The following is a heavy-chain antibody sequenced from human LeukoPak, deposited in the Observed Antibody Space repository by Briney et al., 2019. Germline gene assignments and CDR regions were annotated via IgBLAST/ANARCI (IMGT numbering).Heavy chain of an antibody. J-gene: IGHJ4*02. CDR2: IIPIFGTA. Sequence: GASVKVACKASGGTFSSYAISWVRQAPGQGLEWMGGIIPIFGTANYAQKFQGRVTITADESTSTAYMELSSLRSEDTAVYYCARDGPAYCSGGSCYSGYWDQGTLVTVSS. D-gene: IGHD2-15*01. V-gene: IGHV1-69*13. CDR1: GGTFSSYA. CDR3: ARDGPAYCSGGSCYSGY.